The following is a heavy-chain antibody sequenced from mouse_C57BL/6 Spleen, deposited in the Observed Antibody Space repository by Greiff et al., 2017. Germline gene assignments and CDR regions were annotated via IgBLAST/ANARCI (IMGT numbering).Heavy chain of an antibody. CDR3: ARGGLLLRSMDY. D-gene: IGHD1-1*01. CDR1: GYTFTGYW. CDR2: ILPGRGST. J-gene: IGHJ4*01. V-gene: IGHV1-9*01. Sequence: QVQLKESGAELMKPGASVKLSCKATGYTFTGYWIEWVKQRPGHGLEWIGEILPGRGSTNYNEKFKGKATFTADTSSNTAYMQLSSLTTEDSAIYYCARGGLLLRSMDYWGQGTSVTVSS.